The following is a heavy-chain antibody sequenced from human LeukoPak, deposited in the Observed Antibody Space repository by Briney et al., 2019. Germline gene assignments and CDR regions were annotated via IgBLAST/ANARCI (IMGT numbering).Heavy chain of an antibody. V-gene: IGHV4-59*01. D-gene: IGHD6-13*01. CDR3: AVSSSWYYFDY. Sequence: SETLSLTCTVSGGSISSYYWSWIRQPPGKGLEWIGYIYYSGSTNYNPSLKSRVTISVDTSKNQFSLKLSSVTAADTAVYYCAVSSSWYYFDYWGQGTLVTVSS. J-gene: IGHJ4*02. CDR2: IYYSGST. CDR1: GGSISSYY.